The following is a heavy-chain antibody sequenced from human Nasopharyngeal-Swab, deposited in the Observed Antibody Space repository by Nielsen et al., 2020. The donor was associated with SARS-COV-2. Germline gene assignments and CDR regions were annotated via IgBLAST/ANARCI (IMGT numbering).Heavy chain of an antibody. V-gene: IGHV2-70*01. CDR1: GFSFSTSGMC. D-gene: IGHD3-22*01. CDR2: IDWDDDK. Sequence: SGPTLVKPTQTLTLTCTFSGFSFSTSGMCVSWIRQPPGKALEWLALIDWDDDKYYSTSLKTRLTISKDTSKNQVVLTMTNMDPVDTATYYCARTQGYYYDSNDAFDIWGQGTMVTVSS. J-gene: IGHJ3*02. CDR3: ARTQGYYYDSNDAFDI.